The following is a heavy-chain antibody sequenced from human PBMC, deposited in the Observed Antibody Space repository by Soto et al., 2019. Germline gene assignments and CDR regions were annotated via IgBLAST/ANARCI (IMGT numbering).Heavy chain of an antibody. D-gene: IGHD2-2*01. CDR1: GYTFTSYD. J-gene: IGHJ5*02. V-gene: IGHV1-8*01. Sequence: QVQLVQSGAEVKKPGASVKVSCKASGYTFTSYDINWVRQATGQGLEWMGWMNPNSGNTGYAQKFQGRVTMTRNTSISTAYMELSSLRSEDTAVYYCARGEYCSSTSCYEFDPWGQGTLVTVSS. CDR3: ARGEYCSSTSCYEFDP. CDR2: MNPNSGNT.